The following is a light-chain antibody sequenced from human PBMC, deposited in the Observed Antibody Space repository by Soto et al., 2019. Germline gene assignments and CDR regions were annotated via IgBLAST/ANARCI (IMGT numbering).Light chain of an antibody. V-gene: IGLV1-40*01. CDR2: GDN. CDR1: SSNIGAGFD. CDR3: QSYDSSLNGRV. J-gene: IGLJ1*01. Sequence: QSVLTQPPSVSGAPGRRVTISCTGTSSNIGAGFDVHWYQQLPGTAPKLLIYGDNNRPSGVPDRFSGSKSGTSASLAITGLQAEDEADYFCQSYDSSLNGRVFGTVTEVTVL.